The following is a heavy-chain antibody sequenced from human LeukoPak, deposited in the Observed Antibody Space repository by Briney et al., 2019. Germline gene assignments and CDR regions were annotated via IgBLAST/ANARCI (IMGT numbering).Heavy chain of an antibody. CDR3: AGGAGLTYYYDSSGYSDAFDI. CDR1: GYTFTGYY. CDR2: INPNSGGT. V-gene: IGHV1-2*02. Sequence: ASVKVSCKASGYTFTGYYMHWVRQAPGQGLEWMGWINPNSGGTNYAQKFQGRVTMTRDTSISTAYMELSRLRSDDTAVYYCAGGAGLTYYYDSSGYSDAFDIWGQGTMVTVSS. D-gene: IGHD3-22*01. J-gene: IGHJ3*02.